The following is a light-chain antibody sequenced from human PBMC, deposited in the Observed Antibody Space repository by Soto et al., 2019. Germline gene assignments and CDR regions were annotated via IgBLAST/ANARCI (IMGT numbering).Light chain of an antibody. CDR2: WAS. CDR3: QQYYSTPLT. J-gene: IGKJ4*01. CDR1: QSVLYSSNNKNY. Sequence: DILMTQSPDSLAVSLGERATINCKSSQSVLYSSNNKNYLAWYQQKPGQPPKLLIYWASTRESGVPDRFSGSGSGTDFTLTISSLQAEDVAVYYCQQYYSTPLTFGGGSMVDVK. V-gene: IGKV4-1*01.